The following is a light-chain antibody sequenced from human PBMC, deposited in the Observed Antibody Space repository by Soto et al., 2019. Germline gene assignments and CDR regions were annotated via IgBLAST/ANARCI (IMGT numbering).Light chain of an antibody. J-gene: IGKJ2*01. V-gene: IGKV3-20*01. CDR2: AAS. Sequence: EIVLTQSPGTLSLSPGESATLSCRASQSVTSSYLAWYQRKPGQAPRLLIFAASTRATGIPDRFSGSGSGTDFTLTISRLEPEDFALYYCQQYGSTPPTFGQGTKVEIK. CDR1: QSVTSSY. CDR3: QQYGSTPPT.